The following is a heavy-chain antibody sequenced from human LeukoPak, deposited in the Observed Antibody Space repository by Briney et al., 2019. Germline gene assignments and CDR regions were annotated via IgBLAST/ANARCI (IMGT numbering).Heavy chain of an antibody. CDR3: ARGSQQLIDY. D-gene: IGHD6-13*01. Sequence: GGSLRLSCAASGFTFSSYAMHWVRQAPGKGLEWVAVISYDGSNKYYADSVKGRFTISRDNSKNTLYLQMNSLRAEDTAVYYCARGSQQLIDYWGPGTLVTVSS. CDR2: ISYDGSNK. J-gene: IGHJ4*02. CDR1: GFTFSSYA. V-gene: IGHV3-30*04.